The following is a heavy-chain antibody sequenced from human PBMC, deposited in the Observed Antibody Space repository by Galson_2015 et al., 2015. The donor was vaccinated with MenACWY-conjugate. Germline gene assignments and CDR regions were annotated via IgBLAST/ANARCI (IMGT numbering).Heavy chain of an antibody. CDR3: ATDNGYFQR. Sequence: SLRLSCAASGFTFSNYYMSWVRQAPGEGLEWVSDISTSGSTISYADSVKGRFTISRDNAKNSLYLQMSGLRAEDTAVYHCATDNGYFQRWGQGTLVTVSS. J-gene: IGHJ1*01. V-gene: IGHV3-11*01. CDR2: ISTSGSTI. CDR1: GFTFSNYY.